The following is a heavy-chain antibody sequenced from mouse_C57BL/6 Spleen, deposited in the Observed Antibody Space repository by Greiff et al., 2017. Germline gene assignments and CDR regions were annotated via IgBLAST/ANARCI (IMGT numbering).Heavy chain of an antibody. CDR3: ERGGYGSSYWYFDV. V-gene: IGHV3-6*01. J-gene: IGHJ1*03. CDR2: ISYDGSN. Sequence: EVKLMESGPGLVKPSQSLSLTCSVTGYSITSGYYWNWIRQFPGNKLEWMGYISYDGSNNYHPSLKNRISITLDTAKNQFFLKLNSVTTEDTATYYCERGGYGSSYWYFDVWGTGTTVTVSS. CDR1: GYSITSGYY. D-gene: IGHD1-1*01.